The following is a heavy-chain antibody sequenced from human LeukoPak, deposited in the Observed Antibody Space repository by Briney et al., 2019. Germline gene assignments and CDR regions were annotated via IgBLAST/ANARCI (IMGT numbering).Heavy chain of an antibody. V-gene: IGHV3-23*01. D-gene: IGHD1-1*01. Sequence: GGSLRLSCAASGFTFSSYGIHWVRQAPGKGLEWVSAISVSGDNTYYADSVKGRFTISRDNSKNTLYLQMNDLRAEDTALYYCARCTTWNTHYPLDSWGQGTLVTVSS. CDR1: GFTFSSYG. CDR3: ARCTTWNTHYPLDS. CDR2: ISVSGDNT. J-gene: IGHJ5*01.